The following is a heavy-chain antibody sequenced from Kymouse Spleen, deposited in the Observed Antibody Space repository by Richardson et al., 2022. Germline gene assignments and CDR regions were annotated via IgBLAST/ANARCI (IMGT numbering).Heavy chain of an antibody. CDR3: ARVPGIAVAGDAFDI. J-gene: IGHJ3*02. D-gene: IGHD6-19*01. CDR2: IYYSGST. CDR1: GGSISSYY. V-gene: IGHV4-59*01. Sequence: QVQLQESGPGLVKPSETLSLTCTVSGGSISSYYWSWIRQPPGKGLEWIGYIYYSGSTNYNPSLKSRVTISVDTSKNQFSLKLSSVTAADTAVYYCARVPGIAVAGDAFDIWGQGTMVTVSS.